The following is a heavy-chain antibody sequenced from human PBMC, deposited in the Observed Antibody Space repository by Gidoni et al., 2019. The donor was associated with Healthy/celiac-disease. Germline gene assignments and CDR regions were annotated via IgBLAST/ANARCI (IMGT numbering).Heavy chain of an antibody. Sequence: QVQLVQSGAEVKKSGASVKVSCQVSGNTLTELSMHWVRQAPGKGLEWMGGFDPEDGETIYAQKFQGRVTMTEDTSTDTAYMELSSLRSEDTAVYYCATEPGWDDAFDIWGQGTMVTVSS. V-gene: IGHV1-24*01. D-gene: IGHD1-26*01. CDR2: FDPEDGET. J-gene: IGHJ3*02. CDR3: ATEPGWDDAFDI. CDR1: GNTLTELS.